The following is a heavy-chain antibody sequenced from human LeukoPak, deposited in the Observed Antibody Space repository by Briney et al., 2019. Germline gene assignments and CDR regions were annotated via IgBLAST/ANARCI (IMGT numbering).Heavy chain of an antibody. CDR2: LYHTGGT. CDR1: AYSISRGYY. V-gene: IGHV4-38-2*02. CDR3: AREERYGSRSYGAEYFEH. Sequence: PSETLSLTCDVSAYSISRGYYWGWIRQPPGEGLEGIGRLYHTGGTYYNPSLKSRVTISVDTSKNQFSLKLSSVTAADTAVYYCAREERYGSRSYGAEYFEHWGQGTLVTVSS. J-gene: IGHJ1*01. D-gene: IGHD3-10*01.